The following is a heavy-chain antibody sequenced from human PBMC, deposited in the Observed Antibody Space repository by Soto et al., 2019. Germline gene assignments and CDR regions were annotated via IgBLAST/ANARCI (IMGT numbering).Heavy chain of an antibody. D-gene: IGHD2-15*01. CDR3: AKEGQAHCSSGSCFSGWFDS. CDR2: ISYDGSKT. Sequence: QVQLVESGGGVVQPGTSLRLSCAASGFTFRNYGMHWVRQAPGKGLEWEALISYDGSKTDYADSVKGRFTVSRDNFKNTVYLQMNSLRPEDTAVYFCAKEGQAHCSSGSCFSGWFDSWGQGTQVTVSS. CDR1: GFTFRNYG. J-gene: IGHJ5*01. V-gene: IGHV3-30*18.